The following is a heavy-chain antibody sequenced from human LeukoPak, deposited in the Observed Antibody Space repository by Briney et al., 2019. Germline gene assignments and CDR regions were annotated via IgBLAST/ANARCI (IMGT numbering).Heavy chain of an antibody. V-gene: IGHV3-23*01. J-gene: IGHJ4*02. D-gene: IGHD6-13*01. Sequence: GGSLRLSCAASGFTFTDYAMTWVRRAPGGGLDWVSAISSSGTGTFYAASVKGRFTISRDISQNTLFLQMNSLRAEDTAVYFRAKTRSDWYEVDYWGQGTLVTVSS. CDR2: ISSSGTGT. CDR3: AKTRSDWYEVDY. CDR1: GFTFTDYA.